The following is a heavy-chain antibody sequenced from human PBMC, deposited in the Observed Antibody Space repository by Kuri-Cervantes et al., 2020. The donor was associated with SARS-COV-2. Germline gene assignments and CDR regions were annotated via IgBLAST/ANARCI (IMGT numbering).Heavy chain of an antibody. CDR2: ISWNSGSI. CDR1: GFTVSSNY. Sequence: SLKISCAASGFTVSSNYMSWVRQAPGKGLEWVSGISWNSGSIGYADSVKGRFTISRDNAKNSLYLQMNSLRAEDTALYYCAKDKRMFRGSDDAFDIWGQGTMVTVSS. V-gene: IGHV3-9*01. D-gene: IGHD3-10*02. CDR3: AKDKRMFRGSDDAFDI. J-gene: IGHJ3*02.